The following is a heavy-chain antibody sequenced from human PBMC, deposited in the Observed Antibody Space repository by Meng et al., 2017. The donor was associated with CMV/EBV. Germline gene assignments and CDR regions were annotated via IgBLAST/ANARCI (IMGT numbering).Heavy chain of an antibody. V-gene: IGHV4-34*01. Sequence: VHLQQWVAGLLKPSEPLSVTCAVYGGSFSGYYWSWIRQPPGKGLEWIGEINHSGSTNSNPSLKSRVTISVDTSKNQFSLKLSSVTAADTAVYYCASSLTYPDYWGQGTLVTVSS. J-gene: IGHJ4*02. CDR3: ASSLTYPDY. CDR2: INHSGST. D-gene: IGHD2-15*01. CDR1: GGSFSGYY.